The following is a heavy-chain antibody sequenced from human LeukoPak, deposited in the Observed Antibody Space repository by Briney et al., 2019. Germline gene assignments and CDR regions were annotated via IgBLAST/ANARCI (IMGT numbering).Heavy chain of an antibody. V-gene: IGHV1-2*02. D-gene: IGHD6-19*01. CDR3: AREDSSGWIDY. CDR1: GYTFTRYY. Sequence: ASVKVSCKASGYTFTRYYMHWVRQAPGRGLEWMGWINPNSGGTNYARKFQGRVTMTRDTSISTAYMELSRLRSDDMAVYYCAREDSSGWIDYWGQGTLVTVSS. CDR2: INPNSGGT. J-gene: IGHJ4*02.